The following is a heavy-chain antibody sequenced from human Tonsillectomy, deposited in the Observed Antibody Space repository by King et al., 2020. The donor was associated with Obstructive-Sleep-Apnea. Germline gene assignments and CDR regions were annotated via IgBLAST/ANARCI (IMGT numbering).Heavy chain of an antibody. Sequence: VQLLESGAEVKKPGASVKVSCKASGYTFTGYYIHWVRQAPGQGREWIGWISPNSGATKYAQKFQDRDTMTRDTSISTAYMDLSRLRSDDTAIYYCARDMSAYDSTSPAYWGQGTLVTVSS. CDR2: ISPNSGAT. CDR3: ARDMSAYDSTSPAY. D-gene: IGHD3-10*01. CDR1: GYTFTGYY. J-gene: IGHJ4*02. V-gene: IGHV1-2*02.